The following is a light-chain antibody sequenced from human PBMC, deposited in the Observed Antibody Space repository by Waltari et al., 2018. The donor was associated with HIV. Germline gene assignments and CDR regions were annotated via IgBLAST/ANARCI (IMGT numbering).Light chain of an antibody. J-gene: IGKJ4*01. CDR2: WAS. CDR1: QSVLFGAIHKNR. Sequence: DIVMIQSPDSLSVSLGEKATINCKSSQSVLFGAIHKNRLAWYQQRPGQSPKLLISWASTRESGVPDRFSGSGSGTECTLTINSLQAEDVADDYCQQFSLSPPLTFGGGTKVEIK. V-gene: IGKV4-1*01. CDR3: QQFSLSPPLT.